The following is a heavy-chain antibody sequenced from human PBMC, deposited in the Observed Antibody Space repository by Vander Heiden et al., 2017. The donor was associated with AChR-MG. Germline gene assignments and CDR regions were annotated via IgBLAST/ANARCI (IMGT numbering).Heavy chain of an antibody. V-gene: IGHV4-34*01. CDR3: ARGPRITIFGVVIIPKFFDY. D-gene: IGHD3-3*01. Sequence: QVQLQQWGAGLLKPSETLSLTCAVYGGSFSGYYWSWIRQPPGKGLEWIGEINHSGSTNYNPSLKSRVTISVDTSKNQFSLKLSSVTAADTAVYYCARGPRITIFGVVIIPKFFDYWGQGTLVTVSS. CDR1: GGSFSGYY. CDR2: INHSGST. J-gene: IGHJ4*02.